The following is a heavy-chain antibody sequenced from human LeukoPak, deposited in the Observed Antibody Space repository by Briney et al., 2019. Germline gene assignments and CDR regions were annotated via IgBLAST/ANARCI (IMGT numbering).Heavy chain of an antibody. J-gene: IGHJ4*02. D-gene: IGHD2-15*01. CDR1: GYTFTSFD. CDR2: MNPNSGDT. Sequence: ASVKVSCKASGYTFTSFDVNWVRQATGQGLEWMGWMNPNSGDTGYAQKFQGRVTMTRNTSISTAYMELSSLRSEDTAVYYCARSHGGYPGSDYWGQGTLVTVSS. CDR3: ARSHGGYPGSDY. V-gene: IGHV1-8*01.